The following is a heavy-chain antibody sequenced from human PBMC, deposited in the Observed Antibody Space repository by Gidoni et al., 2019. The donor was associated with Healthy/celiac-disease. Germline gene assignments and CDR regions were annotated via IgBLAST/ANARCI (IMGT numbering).Heavy chain of an antibody. CDR3: ASSRGAAAGTDY. V-gene: IGHV4-39*01. J-gene: IGHJ4*02. D-gene: IGHD6-13*01. Sequence: QASETLSLTCTVSGGSISSSNFYWGWIRQPPGKGLEWIGRIYYSGSTYQNPSLKSRVTISADTSKNQFSLKLSSVTAADTAVYYCASSRGAAAGTDYWGQGTLVTVSS. CDR1: GGSISSSNFY. CDR2: IYYSGST.